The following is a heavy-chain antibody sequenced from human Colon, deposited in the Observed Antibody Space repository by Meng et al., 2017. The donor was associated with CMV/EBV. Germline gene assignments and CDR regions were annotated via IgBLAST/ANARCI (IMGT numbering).Heavy chain of an antibody. CDR1: GGSISSSSYY. V-gene: IGHV4-39*07. CDR3: ARDLSWLGLYYFDY. D-gene: IGHD6-19*01. Sequence: SETLSLTCTVSGGSISSSSYYWGWIRQPPGKGREWIGSIYYSGSTYYNPSLKSRVTISVDTSKNQFSLKLSSVTAADTAVYYCARDLSWLGLYYFDYWGQGTLVTVSS. J-gene: IGHJ4*02. CDR2: IYYSGST.